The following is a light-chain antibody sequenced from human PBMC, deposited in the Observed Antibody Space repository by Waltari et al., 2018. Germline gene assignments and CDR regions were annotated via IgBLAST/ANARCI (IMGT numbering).Light chain of an antibody. CDR1: QTINTN. CDR3: EHSFTPPIT. CDR2: CAS. Sequence: DIHMTQSPPSLSASVGDRVSITFRASQTINTNLNCYQQKQGKATNHLIHCASIWHRGVPARFSGSGSGTDVTLTISSLHSEDFATYYCEHSFTPPITFGPGTKVGIK. J-gene: IGKJ3*01. V-gene: IGKV1-39*01.